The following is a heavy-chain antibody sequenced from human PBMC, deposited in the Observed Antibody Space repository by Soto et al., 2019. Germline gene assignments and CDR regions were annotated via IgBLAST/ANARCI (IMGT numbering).Heavy chain of an antibody. J-gene: IGHJ5*02. D-gene: IGHD3-3*01. CDR3: VKDSVPPFGDFWSGPSNWFDP. CDR2: ISSNGGST. Sequence: GGSLRLSCSASGFTFSSYAMHWVRQAPGKGLEYVSAISSNGGSTYYADSVKGRFTISRDNSKNTLYLQMSSLRAEDTAVYYCVKDSVPPFGDFWSGPSNWFDPWGQGTLVTVSS. CDR1: GFTFSSYA. V-gene: IGHV3-64D*06.